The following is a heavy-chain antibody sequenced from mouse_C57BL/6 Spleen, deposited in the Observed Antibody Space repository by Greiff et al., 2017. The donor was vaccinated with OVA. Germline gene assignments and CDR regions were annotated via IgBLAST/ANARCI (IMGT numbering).Heavy chain of an antibody. J-gene: IGHJ2*01. Sequence: EVKVVESGGDLVKPGGSLKLSCAASGFTFSSYGMSWVRQTPDKRLEWVATISSGGSYTYYPDSVKGRFTISRDNAKNTLYLQMSSLKSEDTAMYYCARLWDTSFDDWGQGTTLTVSS. V-gene: IGHV5-6*01. CDR2: ISSGGSYT. CDR3: ARLWDTSFDD. CDR1: GFTFSSYG. D-gene: IGHD4-1*01.